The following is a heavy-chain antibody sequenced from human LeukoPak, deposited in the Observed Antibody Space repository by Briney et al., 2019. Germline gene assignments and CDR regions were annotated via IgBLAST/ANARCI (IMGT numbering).Heavy chain of an antibody. Sequence: PSQTLSLTCTVSGGSISSGSYFRSWIRQPAGKGLQWIGRTYTGGSTNYNPSLKSRVTISVDTSKNQFSLKLSSVTAADTAVYYCARDQEAYCSSTSCYEYSYYMDVWGKGTTVTISS. V-gene: IGHV4-61*02. D-gene: IGHD2-2*01. CDR3: ARDQEAYCSSTSCYEYSYYMDV. J-gene: IGHJ6*03. CDR2: TYTGGST. CDR1: GGSISSGSYF.